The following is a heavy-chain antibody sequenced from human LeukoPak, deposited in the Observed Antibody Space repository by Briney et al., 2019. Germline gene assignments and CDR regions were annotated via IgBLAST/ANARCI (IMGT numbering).Heavy chain of an antibody. CDR2: IYYSGST. V-gene: IGHV4-59*01. J-gene: IGHJ6*02. CDR1: GGSISSYY. D-gene: IGHD6-13*01. CDR3: ARSSWYYYGMDV. Sequence: SETLSLTCTVSGGSISSYYWSRIRQPPGKGLEWIGYIYYSGSTNYNPSLKSRVTISVDTSKNQFSLKLSSVTAADTAVYYCARSSWYYYGMDVWGQGTTVTVSS.